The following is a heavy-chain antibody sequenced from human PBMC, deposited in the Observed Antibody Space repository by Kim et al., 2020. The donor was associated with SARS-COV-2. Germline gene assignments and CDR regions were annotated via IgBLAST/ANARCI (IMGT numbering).Heavy chain of an antibody. Sequence: SPSFQGQVTISADKSISTAYLQWSSLKASDTAMYYCARQGGQWLKKSFDLWGRGTLVTVSS. V-gene: IGHV5-51*01. CDR3: ARQGGQWLKKSFDL. D-gene: IGHD6-19*01. J-gene: IGHJ2*01.